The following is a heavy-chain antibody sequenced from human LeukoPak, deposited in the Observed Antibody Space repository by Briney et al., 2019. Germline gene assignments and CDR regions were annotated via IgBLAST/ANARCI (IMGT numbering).Heavy chain of an antibody. CDR3: ARPRYGSGSLDS. J-gene: IGHJ4*02. Sequence: PSETLSLTCAVYGGSFSGHYWTWIRQPPGMELEWIGEINHSGSTTYNPSLNTRVTISVDTSKNQISLKLSSVTAADTAVYYCARPRYGSGSLDSWGQGTLVTVSS. CDR1: GGSFSGHY. D-gene: IGHD3-10*01. V-gene: IGHV4-34*01. CDR2: INHSGST.